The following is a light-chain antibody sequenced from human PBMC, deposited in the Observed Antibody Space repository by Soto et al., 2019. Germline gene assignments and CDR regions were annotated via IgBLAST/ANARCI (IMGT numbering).Light chain of an antibody. J-gene: IGKJ4*01. Sequence: EIVMTQSPATLSVSPGERATLSCRASQSVXXXLAWYQPKPGQAPRLLIYGASTRASGIPASFSGSGSGTEXXXXXXXXXXXDFAVYYCQQYNKWPLTFGGGTKVEIK. CDR2: GAS. CDR1: QSVXXX. V-gene: IGKV3-15*01. CDR3: QQYNKWPLT.